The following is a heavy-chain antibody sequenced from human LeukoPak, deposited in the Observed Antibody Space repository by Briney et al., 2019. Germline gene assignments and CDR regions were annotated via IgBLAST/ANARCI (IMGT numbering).Heavy chain of an antibody. V-gene: IGHV4-59*01. Sequence: NPGGSLRLSCAASGFTFSSYEMNWVRQAPGKGLEWIGYIYYSGNTKYNPSLRSRVSISVDTSKNHFSLRLSSVTAADTAVYYCARDFGYSGYEGWFDPWGQGTLVTVSS. D-gene: IGHD5-12*01. CDR3: ARDFGYSGYEGWFDP. CDR1: GFTFSSYE. J-gene: IGHJ5*02. CDR2: IYYSGNT.